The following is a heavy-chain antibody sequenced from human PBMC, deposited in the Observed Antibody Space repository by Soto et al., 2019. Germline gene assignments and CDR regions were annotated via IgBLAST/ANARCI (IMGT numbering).Heavy chain of an antibody. V-gene: IGHV2-5*02. CDR1: GFSLTSEGVG. Sequence: QITLKESGPSVVKPTQTLTLTCTFSGFSLTSEGVGVGWVRQPPGKAPEWLALIYWDDDTRYSPSLKSRLTITTDTSKNQVVLIMTNMDPVDTGTYFCAHSSLHYKKWFDPWGQGALVIVTS. D-gene: IGHD4-4*01. J-gene: IGHJ5*02. CDR2: IYWDDDT. CDR3: AHSSLHYKKWFDP.